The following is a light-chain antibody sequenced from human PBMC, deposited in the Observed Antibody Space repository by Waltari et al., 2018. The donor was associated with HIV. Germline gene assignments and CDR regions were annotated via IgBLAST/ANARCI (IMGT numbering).Light chain of an antibody. CDR1: GSDVGNFNF. CDR3: CTYAAEYVV. V-gene: IGLV2-11*01. CDR2: DVT. J-gene: IGLJ2*01. Sequence: QSALTQPRSVSGSPGQSVTISCTRTGSDVGNFNFVSWYQHLPAKAPKLLIYDVTKRPAGFPDCFSSSQSGDTASLTSCGLQAEDEADCNCCTYAAEYVVYGGVTNLTVL.